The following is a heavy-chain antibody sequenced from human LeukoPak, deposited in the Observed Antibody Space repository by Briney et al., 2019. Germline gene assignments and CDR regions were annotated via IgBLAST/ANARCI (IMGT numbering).Heavy chain of an antibody. V-gene: IGHV3-21*01. J-gene: IGHJ6*02. CDR1: GFTFSSYS. CDR3: AKDQSYGYDYYYGMDA. Sequence: GGSLRLSCAASGFTFSSYSMNWVRQAPGKGLEWVSSISSSSSYIYYADSVKGRFTISRDNAKNSLYLQMNSLRAEDTAVYYCAKDQSYGYDYYYGMDAWGQGTTVTVSS. CDR2: ISSSSSYI. D-gene: IGHD5-18*01.